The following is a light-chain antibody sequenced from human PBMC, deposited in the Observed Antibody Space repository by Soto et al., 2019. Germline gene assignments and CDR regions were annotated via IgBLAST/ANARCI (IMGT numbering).Light chain of an antibody. CDR2: AAS. Sequence: DIQMTQSPSSVAASLGDRVTITCRASQDISRWLAWDQQKPVTAPKLLIYAASSLQSGVPSRFRGSGSGTYFTLTISSLQPEDCATYFCQQSNSFQLTFGGGTKVEI. CDR1: QDISRW. CDR3: QQSNSFQLT. J-gene: IGKJ4*01. V-gene: IGKV1-12*01.